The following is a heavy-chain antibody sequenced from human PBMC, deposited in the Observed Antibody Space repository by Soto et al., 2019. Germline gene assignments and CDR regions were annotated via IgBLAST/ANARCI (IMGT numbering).Heavy chain of an antibody. CDR3: ARGSYLNWFDP. Sequence: QVQLVQSGAEVKKPGASVKVSCKASGYTFTSYAMHWVRQAPGQRLEWMGWINAGNGNTKYSQKFQGRVTITRDTSASPAYMELSSLRSDDTAVYYCARGSYLNWFDPWGQGTLVTVSS. CDR1: GYTFTSYA. J-gene: IGHJ5*02. D-gene: IGHD1-26*01. V-gene: IGHV1-3*01. CDR2: INAGNGNT.